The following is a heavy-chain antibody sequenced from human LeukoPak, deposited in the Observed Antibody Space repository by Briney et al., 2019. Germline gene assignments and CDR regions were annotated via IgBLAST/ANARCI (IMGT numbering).Heavy chain of an antibody. CDR1: GFTVSSNY. CDR2: IGGSSGST. J-gene: IGHJ4*02. CDR3: AKGVSSPLYYFDY. V-gene: IGHV3-23*01. Sequence: GGSLRLSCAASGFTVSSNYMSWVRQAPGKGLEWVSSIGGSSGSTYYADSVKGRFTNSRDNSKNTLYLQMNSLRAEDTAVYYCAKGVSSPLYYFDYWGQGTLVTVSS. D-gene: IGHD6-13*01.